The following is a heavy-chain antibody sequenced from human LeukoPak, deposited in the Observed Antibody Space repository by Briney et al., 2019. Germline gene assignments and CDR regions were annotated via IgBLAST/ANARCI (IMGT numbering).Heavy chain of an antibody. CDR3: ARVSCSGGSCYYFDY. D-gene: IGHD2-15*01. CDR1: GGTFSSYA. J-gene: IGHJ4*02. V-gene: IGHV1-69*13. Sequence: GASGKVSCKASGGTFSSYAISWVRQAPGQGLEWMGGIIPIFGTANYAQKFQGRVTITADESTSTAYMELSSLRSEDTAVYYCARVSCSGGSCYYFDYWGQGTLVTVSS. CDR2: IIPIFGTA.